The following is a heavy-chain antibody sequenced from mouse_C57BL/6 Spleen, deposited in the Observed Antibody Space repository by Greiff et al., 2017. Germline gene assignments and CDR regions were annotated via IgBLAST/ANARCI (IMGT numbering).Heavy chain of an antibody. CDR3: ARAGAYSNYFFDY. Sequence: QVQLQQPGAELVKPGASVKLSCKASGYTFTSYWMHWVKQRPGQGLEWIGMIHPNSGSTNYNEKFKSKATLTVDKSSSTAYMQLSSLTSEDSAVYYCARAGAYSNYFFDYWGQGTTLTVSS. V-gene: IGHV1-64*01. CDR1: GYTFTSYW. CDR2: IHPNSGST. J-gene: IGHJ2*01. D-gene: IGHD2-5*01.